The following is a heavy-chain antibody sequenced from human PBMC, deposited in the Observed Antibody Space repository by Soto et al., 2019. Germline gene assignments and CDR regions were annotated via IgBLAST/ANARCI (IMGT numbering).Heavy chain of an antibody. J-gene: IGHJ4*02. CDR2: IYYSGNT. CDR3: ARWKVTYYYDSSGYYDY. V-gene: IGHV4-39*01. CDR1: GGSISSSSYY. D-gene: IGHD3-22*01. Sequence: SETLSLTCTVSGGSISSSSYYWGWIRQPPGKGLEWIGNIYYSGNTYYKSSLKSRVTISVDTSKNQFSLKLSSVTAADTAVYYCARWKVTYYYDSSGYYDYWGQGTLVTVSS.